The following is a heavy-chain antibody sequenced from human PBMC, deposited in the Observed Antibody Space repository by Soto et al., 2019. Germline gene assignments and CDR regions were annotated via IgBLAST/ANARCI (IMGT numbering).Heavy chain of an antibody. V-gene: IGHV1-8*01. Sequence: QVQLVQSGAEVRKPGASVKVSCKASGHTLASYDINWVRQATGQGLERMGWMTPDSGDTGYAQKFEGRVNMTWESAITTTYMELSSLGSDDTDVYYCARDPFYGLFESWGQGTLVNVSS. CDR2: MTPDSGDT. CDR1: GHTLASYD. CDR3: ARDPFYGLFES. D-gene: IGHD3-16*01. J-gene: IGHJ5*01.